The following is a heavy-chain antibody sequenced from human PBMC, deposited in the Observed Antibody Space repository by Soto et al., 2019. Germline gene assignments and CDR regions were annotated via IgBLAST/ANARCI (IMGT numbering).Heavy chain of an antibody. J-gene: IGHJ6*02. D-gene: IGHD1-26*01. Sequence: SRRLSCAASGFTFSSNAMHWVRQAPGKGLEWVAVLSYDGSNKYYADSVKGRFTISRDNSKNTLYLQMSSLRTEDTALYYCAREVESGRSQYYCYLDGMDVWGQGTTVTVSS. CDR2: LSYDGSNK. V-gene: IGHV3-30-3*01. CDR1: GFTFSSNA. CDR3: AREVESGRSQYYCYLDGMDV.